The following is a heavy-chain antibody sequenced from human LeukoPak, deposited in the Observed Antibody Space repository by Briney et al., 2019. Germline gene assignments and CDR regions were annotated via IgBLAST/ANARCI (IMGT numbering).Heavy chain of an antibody. CDR2: IIPIFGTA. Sequence: SVKVSCRASGGTFSSYAISWVRQAPGQGLEWMGGIIPIFGTANYAQKFQGRVTITADESTSTAYMELSSLRSEDTAAYYCARAAMGSGYSSGWSTTGYFQHWGQGTLVTVSS. J-gene: IGHJ1*01. CDR3: ARAAMGSGYSSGWSTTGYFQH. V-gene: IGHV1-69*01. CDR1: GGTFSSYA. D-gene: IGHD6-19*01.